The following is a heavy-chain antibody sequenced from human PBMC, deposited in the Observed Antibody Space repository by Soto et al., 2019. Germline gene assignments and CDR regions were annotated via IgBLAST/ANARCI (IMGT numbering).Heavy chain of an antibody. CDR3: AQDQTIFGVDGMYV. V-gene: IGHV3-30*18. Sequence: QVQLVESGGGVVQPGRSLRLSCAASGFTFSSYGMHWVRQAPGKGLEWVAVISYDGSNKYYADSVKGRFTISRDNSKNTLYLQMNSLRAEDTAVYYCAQDQTIFGVDGMYVWGQGTTVTVSS. J-gene: IGHJ6*02. D-gene: IGHD3-3*02. CDR2: ISYDGSNK. CDR1: GFTFSSYG.